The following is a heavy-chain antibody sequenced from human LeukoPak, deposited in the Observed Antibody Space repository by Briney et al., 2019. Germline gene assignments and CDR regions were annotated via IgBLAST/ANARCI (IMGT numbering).Heavy chain of an antibody. Sequence: SETLSLTCAVYGRSFSGYYWSWIRQPPGKGLEWIGEINHSGSTNYNPSLKSRVTISVDTSKNQFSLKLSSVTAADTAVYYCARRLYSYYYDSSGYYSYWGQGTLVIVSS. D-gene: IGHD3-22*01. CDR3: ARRLYSYYYDSSGYYSY. CDR2: INHSGST. V-gene: IGHV4-34*01. J-gene: IGHJ4*02. CDR1: GRSFSGYY.